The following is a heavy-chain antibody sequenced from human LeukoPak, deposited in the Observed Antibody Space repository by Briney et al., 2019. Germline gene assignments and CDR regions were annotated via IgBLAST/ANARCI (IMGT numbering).Heavy chain of an antibody. CDR2: IKQDGSEK. D-gene: IGHD4-17*01. J-gene: IGHJ6*03. V-gene: IGHV3-7*01. Sequence: GGSLRPSCAASGFTFSSYWMSWVRQAPGKGLEWVANIKQDGSEKYYVDSVKGRFTISRDNAKNSLYLQMNSLRAEDTAVYYCARDLTVNYYYYMDVWGKGTTVTVSS. CDR1: GFTFSSYW. CDR3: ARDLTVNYYYYMDV.